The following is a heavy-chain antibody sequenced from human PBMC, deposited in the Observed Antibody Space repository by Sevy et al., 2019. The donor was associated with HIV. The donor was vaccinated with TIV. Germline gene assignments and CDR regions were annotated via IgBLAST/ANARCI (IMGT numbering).Heavy chain of an antibody. Sequence: GGSLRLSCAASGFTFSNYAMSWVRQAPGKGLEWVSGISGSGIRIYYADSVKGRFTISRDNSKNTLYLQMSSLRGEDTAVYDCAYIPAAGTGGSAFDIWGQGTMVTVSS. CDR2: ISGSGIRI. D-gene: IGHD6-13*01. CDR3: AYIPAAGTGGSAFDI. CDR1: GFTFSNYA. V-gene: IGHV3-23*01. J-gene: IGHJ3*02.